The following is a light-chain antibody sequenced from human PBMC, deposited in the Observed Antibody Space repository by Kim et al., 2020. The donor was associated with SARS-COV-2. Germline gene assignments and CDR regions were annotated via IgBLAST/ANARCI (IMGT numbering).Light chain of an antibody. J-gene: IGLJ2*01. CDR2: YDS. CDR3: QVWDSASDHVV. CDR1: NIESKT. V-gene: IGLV3-21*04. Sequence: SYELTQPLSVSVAPGKTARLTCGGDNIESKTVHWYHQKPGQAPVLVIYYDSDRPSGIPERFSGSNSGNTATLTISRVEAGDEADYFCQVWDSASDHVVFGGGTQLTVL.